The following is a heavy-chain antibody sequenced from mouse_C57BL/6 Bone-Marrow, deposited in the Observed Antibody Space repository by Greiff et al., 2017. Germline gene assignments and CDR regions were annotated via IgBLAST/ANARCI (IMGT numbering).Heavy chain of an antibody. D-gene: IGHD5-1*01. CDR3: ARSSTVFYYFHY. CDR2: FHPTNDDT. V-gene: IGHV1-47*01. J-gene: IGHJ2*01. Sequence: QVQLQQPGAELVSPGAPVRMSARAYANPFPTSPMEWRKKKNGKGLEGIGNFHPTNDDTRYNEKFKGKATLTLEKSSNTVYFELSRLTSDDAAFYYCARSSTVFYYFHYRGQGTTLTVSS. CDR1: ANPFPTSP.